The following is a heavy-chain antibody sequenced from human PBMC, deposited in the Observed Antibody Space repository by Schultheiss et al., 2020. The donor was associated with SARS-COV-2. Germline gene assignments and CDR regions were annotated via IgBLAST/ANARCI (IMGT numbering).Heavy chain of an antibody. D-gene: IGHD2-15*01. CDR3: ARGSVYGMDV. V-gene: IGHV1-2*02. Sequence: ASVKVSCKASGYTFTGYFIHWVRQAPGQGLEWMGWINPNSGGTNYAQKFQGRVTITRDTSASTAYMELSSLRSEDTAVYYCARGSVYGMDVWGQGTTVTVSS. CDR2: INPNSGGT. CDR1: GYTFTGYF. J-gene: IGHJ6*02.